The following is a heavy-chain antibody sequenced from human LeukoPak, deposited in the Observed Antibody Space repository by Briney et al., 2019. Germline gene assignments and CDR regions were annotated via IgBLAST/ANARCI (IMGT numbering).Heavy chain of an antibody. CDR2: INWRSDEI. CDR1: GFTFDNYA. D-gene: IGHD6-13*01. Sequence: GGSLRLSCSASGFTFDNYAMHWVRQAPMKGLEWVASINWRSDEIGYADSVKGRFTISRDNAKNYIYLQMNSLETEGMGLYYCARRSSWDHHFDSWGQGTLVTVSS. CDR3: ARRSSWDHHFDS. J-gene: IGHJ4*02. V-gene: IGHV3-9*03.